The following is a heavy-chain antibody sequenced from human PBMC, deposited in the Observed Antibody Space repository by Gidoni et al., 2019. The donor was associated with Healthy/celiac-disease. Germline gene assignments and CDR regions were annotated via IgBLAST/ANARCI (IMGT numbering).Heavy chain of an antibody. CDR2: ISSSSSYI. CDR3: ARDITMVQGGFDY. J-gene: IGHJ4*02. Sequence: EVQLVESGGGLVKPGGSLRLSCAASGFTFSSYSMNWVRQAPGKGLEWVSSISSSSSYIYYADSVKGRFTISRDNAKNSLYLQMNSLRAEDTAVYYCARDITMVQGGFDYWGQGTLVTVSS. D-gene: IGHD3-10*01. CDR1: GFTFSSYS. V-gene: IGHV3-21*01.